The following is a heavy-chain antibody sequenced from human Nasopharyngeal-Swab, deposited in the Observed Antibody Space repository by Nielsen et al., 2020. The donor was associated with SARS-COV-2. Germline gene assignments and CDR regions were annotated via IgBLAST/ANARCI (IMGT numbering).Heavy chain of an antibody. Sequence: GESLKISCEASGFRFSSYSLHWVRQAPGKGLEWVSSIRSSGSFISYADSVKGRFTISRDNAKNSLYLQMDSLRAEDTAIYFCAREPYCAGNCPPDYWGQGTPVTVSS. D-gene: IGHD2-21*02. CDR2: IRSSGSFI. V-gene: IGHV3-21*01. CDR3: AREPYCAGNCPPDY. J-gene: IGHJ4*02. CDR1: GFRFSSYS.